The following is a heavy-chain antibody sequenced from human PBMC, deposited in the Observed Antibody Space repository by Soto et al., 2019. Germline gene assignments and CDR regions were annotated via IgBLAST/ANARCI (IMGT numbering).Heavy chain of an antibody. Sequence: QLQLQESGPGLVKTSETLSLTCTVSGGSVSNSAYYWGWIRQAPGKGLEWIGIIFYRGTTHYNPSLKSRITMSVATPKNQFSLRLSSVTAADTAVYFCADGIYGSWGQGTLVTVSS. V-gene: IGHV4-39*01. D-gene: IGHD1-26*01. J-gene: IGHJ4*02. CDR1: GGSVSNSAYY. CDR2: IFYRGTT. CDR3: ADGIYGS.